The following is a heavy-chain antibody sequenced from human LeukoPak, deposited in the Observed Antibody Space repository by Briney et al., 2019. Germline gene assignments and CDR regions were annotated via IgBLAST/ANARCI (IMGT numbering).Heavy chain of an antibody. J-gene: IGHJ4*02. D-gene: IGHD3-22*01. CDR1: GGSISSGGYS. CDR3: ARRHEYYYDSSGYFLSYYFDY. V-gene: IGHV4-30-2*01. CDR2: IYHSGST. Sequence: SQTLSLTCAVSGGSISSGGYSWSWIRQPPGKGLEWIGYIYHSGSTYYSPSLKSRVTISVDRSKNQFSLKLSSVTAADTAVYYCARRHEYYYDSSGYFLSYYFDYWGQGTLVTVSS.